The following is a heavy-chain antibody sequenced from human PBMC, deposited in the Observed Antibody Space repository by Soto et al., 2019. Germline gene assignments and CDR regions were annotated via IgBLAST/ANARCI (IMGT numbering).Heavy chain of an antibody. J-gene: IGHJ4*02. V-gene: IGHV1-18*01. CDR2: ITPYNGDT. D-gene: IGHD2-15*01. CDR3: AGLAPCSGGICYSRPRDY. Sequence: GASVKVSCKASGYTYATYGISWVRQAPGQGLEWMGWITPYNGDTNYAQRLQGRVTMTTDISTNTAYMEVRSLRSDDTAVYYCAGLAPCSGGICYSRPRDYWGQETRVTVS. CDR1: GYTYATYG.